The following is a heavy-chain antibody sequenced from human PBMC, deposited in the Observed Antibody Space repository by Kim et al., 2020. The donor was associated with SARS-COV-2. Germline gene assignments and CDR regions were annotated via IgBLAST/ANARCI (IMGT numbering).Heavy chain of an antibody. V-gene: IGHV4-59*01. CDR3: ARDLSSSWYHYFDY. Sequence: NPSLKSRVTISVDTSKNQFSLKLSSVTAADTAVYYCARDLSSSWYHYFDYWGQGTLVTVSS. J-gene: IGHJ4*02. D-gene: IGHD6-13*01.